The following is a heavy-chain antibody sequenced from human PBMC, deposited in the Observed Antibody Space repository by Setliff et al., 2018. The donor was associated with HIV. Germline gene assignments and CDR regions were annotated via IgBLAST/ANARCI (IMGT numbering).Heavy chain of an antibody. CDR3: TRDSPGVFDFDY. CDR1: GFNFARYN. Sequence: GGSLRLSCAASGFNFARYNIHWVRQAPGKGLEWVAAIWFDGSEKYNEDPVRGRFTTSRDNSKNTVYLQMNSLRVEDTAMYYCTRDSPGVFDFDYWGQGTLVTVSS. D-gene: IGHD3-10*01. CDR2: IWFDGSEK. J-gene: IGHJ4*02. V-gene: IGHV3-33*01.